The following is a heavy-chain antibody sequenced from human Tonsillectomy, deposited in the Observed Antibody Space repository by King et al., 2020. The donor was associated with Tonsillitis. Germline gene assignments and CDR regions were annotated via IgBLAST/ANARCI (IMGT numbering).Heavy chain of an antibody. CDR3: ARALVGRYCSGDSCDSGSWFDP. Sequence: QLQESGPGLVRPSETLSLTCTVSGGSMSNKNWNWIRQPPGKGLEWIGNIDDTGSTNYNPSLKSRVTISLNTSKKQFSLKLNSVTAADTAVYYCARALVGRYCSGDSCDSGSWFDPWGQGTLVTVSS. V-gene: IGHV4-59*01. CDR1: GGSMSNKN. J-gene: IGHJ5*02. D-gene: IGHD2-15*01. CDR2: IDDTGST.